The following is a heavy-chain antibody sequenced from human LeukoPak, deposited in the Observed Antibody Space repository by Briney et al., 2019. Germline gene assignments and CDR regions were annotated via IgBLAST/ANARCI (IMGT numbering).Heavy chain of an antibody. Sequence: KPSETLSLTCPVSDGSISSYYWSWIRQPPGKGLEWIGYIYYSGSTNYNPSLKSRVTISVDTSKKQFSLKLSSVTAADTAVYYCARGYDFWSGFWDYWGQGTLVTVSS. CDR1: DGSISSYY. J-gene: IGHJ4*02. CDR2: IYYSGST. V-gene: IGHV4-59*01. CDR3: ARGYDFWSGFWDY. D-gene: IGHD3-3*01.